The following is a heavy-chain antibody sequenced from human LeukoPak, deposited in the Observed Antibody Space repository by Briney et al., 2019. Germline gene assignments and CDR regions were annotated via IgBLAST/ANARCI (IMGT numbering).Heavy chain of an antibody. Sequence: ASVKVSCKASGYTFTEYYLNWMRQAPGQGLEWMGWISPYSGATHYAQIFQGRVTMTRDMSITTAYMEVSSLRSDDSAVYFCARTLTTATRDYWGQGTLVTVSS. CDR3: ARTLTTATRDY. CDR1: GYTFTEYY. D-gene: IGHD4-17*01. J-gene: IGHJ4*02. CDR2: ISPYSGAT. V-gene: IGHV1-2*02.